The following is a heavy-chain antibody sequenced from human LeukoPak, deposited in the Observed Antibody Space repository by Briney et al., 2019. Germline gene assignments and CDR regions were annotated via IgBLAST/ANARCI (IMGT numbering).Heavy chain of an antibody. Sequence: KPGGSLRLSCAASGFTFSSYTMSWVRQSPGKGLEWVSSITSSCTYKSYADSLRGRFTIFRDNAKNSLYLQMDSPRAEDTALYYCARDRGYCSGGRCYSEGLGHMDVWGKGTTVTVSS. V-gene: IGHV3-21*01. CDR1: GFTFSSYT. D-gene: IGHD2-15*01. CDR2: ITSSCTYK. CDR3: ARDRGYCSGGRCYSEGLGHMDV. J-gene: IGHJ6*03.